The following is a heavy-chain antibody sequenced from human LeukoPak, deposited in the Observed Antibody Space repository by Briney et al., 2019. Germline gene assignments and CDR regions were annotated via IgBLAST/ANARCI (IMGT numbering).Heavy chain of an antibody. D-gene: IGHD4/OR15-4a*01. V-gene: IGHV1-8*01. CDR2: MNPNSGNT. CDR1: GYTFTSYD. Sequence: ASVEVSCKASGYTFTSYDINWVRQATGQGLEWMGWMNPNSGNTGYAQKFQGRVTMTRNTSISTAYMELSSLRSEDTAVYYCARVGTIMYNWFDPWGQGTLVTVSS. CDR3: ARVGTIMYNWFDP. J-gene: IGHJ5*02.